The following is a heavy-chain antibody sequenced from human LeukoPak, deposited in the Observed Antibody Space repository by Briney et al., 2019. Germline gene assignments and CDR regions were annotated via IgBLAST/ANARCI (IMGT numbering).Heavy chain of an antibody. Sequence: ASVKVSCKASGYTFTSYGISWVRQAPGQGLEWMGWISAYNGNTNYAQKLQGRVTMTTDTSTSTAYMELRSLRSDDTAVYYCARDREDAGGYSSGSAHWGQGTLVTVSS. V-gene: IGHV1-18*01. CDR3: ARDREDAGGYSSGSAH. CDR2: ISAYNGNT. D-gene: IGHD6-19*01. CDR1: GYTFTSYG. J-gene: IGHJ4*02.